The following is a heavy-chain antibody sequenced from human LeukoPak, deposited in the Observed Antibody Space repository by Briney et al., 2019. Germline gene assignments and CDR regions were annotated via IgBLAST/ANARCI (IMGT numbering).Heavy chain of an antibody. CDR1: GYTFTAYY. CDR2: INPNSGGT. J-gene: IGHJ4*02. V-gene: IGHV1-2*04. Sequence: ASVKVSCKASGYTFTAYYMHWVRQAPGQGLEWMGWINPNSGGTNYAQKFKGWVTLTRDTSINTTYMELSSLRSEDTAVYYCARVTRGRFGEPWGQGTLVTVSS. D-gene: IGHD3-10*01. CDR3: ARVTRGRFGEP.